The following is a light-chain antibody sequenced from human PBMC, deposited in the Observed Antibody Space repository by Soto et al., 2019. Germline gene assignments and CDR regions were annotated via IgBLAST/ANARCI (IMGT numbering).Light chain of an antibody. CDR3: QQYRSWPRT. Sequence: EIVLTQSPATLSLSPGERATLSCRASQSISSDLAWYQQKPGQAPRLLIYGASTRATDMPGTFSGRGSGTEFTLTITSLRPEDFGVYYCQQYRSWPRTFGQGTKVDIK. J-gene: IGKJ1*01. V-gene: IGKV3-15*01. CDR1: QSISSD. CDR2: GAS.